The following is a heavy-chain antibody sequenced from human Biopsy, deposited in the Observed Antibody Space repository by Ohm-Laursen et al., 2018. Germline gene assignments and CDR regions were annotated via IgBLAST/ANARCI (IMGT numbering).Heavy chain of an antibody. CDR1: GYNFTGYY. CDR3: ARFDNGFDK. Sequence: SVKVSCKTSGYNFTGYYIHWVRQAPGQGLEWLGWMNPNSGNTGSAQKFHDRVTMTMNTSINTAYLELSSLRSEDTAVYYCARFDNGFDKWGQGTLVTVSS. D-gene: IGHD2-8*01. V-gene: IGHV1-8*02. CDR2: MNPNSGNT. J-gene: IGHJ4*02.